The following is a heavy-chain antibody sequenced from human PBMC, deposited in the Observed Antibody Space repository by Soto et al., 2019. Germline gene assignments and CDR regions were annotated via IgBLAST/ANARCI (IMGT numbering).Heavy chain of an antibody. CDR2: ISWNSGSI. D-gene: IGHD6-6*01. V-gene: IGHV3-9*01. J-gene: IGHJ6*02. Sequence: EVQLVESGGGLVQPGRSLRLSCAASGFTFDDYAMHWVRQAPGKGLEWVSGISWNSGSIGYADSVKGRFTISRDNAKNSLYLQMSSLRAEDTALYYCAKGDSSSHYYGMDVWGQGTTVTVSS. CDR3: AKGDSSSHYYGMDV. CDR1: GFTFDDYA.